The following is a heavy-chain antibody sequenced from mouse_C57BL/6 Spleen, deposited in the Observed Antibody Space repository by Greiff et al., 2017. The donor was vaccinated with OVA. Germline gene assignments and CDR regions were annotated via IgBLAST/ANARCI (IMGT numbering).Heavy chain of an antibody. Sequence: EVKLMESGGDLVKPGGSLKLSCAASGFTFSSYGMSWVRQTPDKRLEWVATISSGGSYTYYPDSVKGRFTISRDNAKNTLYLQMSSLKSEDTAMYYCARDDYFDYWGQGTTLTVSS. CDR1: GFTFSSYG. V-gene: IGHV5-6*01. J-gene: IGHJ2*01. CDR3: ARDDYFDY. CDR2: ISSGGSYT.